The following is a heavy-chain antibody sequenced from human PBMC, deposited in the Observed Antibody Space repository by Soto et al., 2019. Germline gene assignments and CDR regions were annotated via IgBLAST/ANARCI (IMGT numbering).Heavy chain of an antibody. CDR3: ARGLVRAFDI. CDR2: ISSSSSYI. D-gene: IGHD6-19*01. CDR1: GFTFSSYS. J-gene: IGHJ3*02. V-gene: IGHV3-21*01. Sequence: VGSLRLSCAASGFTFSSYSMNWVRQAPGKGLEWVSSISSSSSYIYYADSVKGRFTISRDNAKNSLYLQMNSLRAEDTAVYYCARGLVRAFDIWGQGTMVTVSS.